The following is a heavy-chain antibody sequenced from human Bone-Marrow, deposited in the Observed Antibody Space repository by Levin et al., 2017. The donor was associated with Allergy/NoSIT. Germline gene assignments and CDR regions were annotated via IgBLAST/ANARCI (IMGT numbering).Heavy chain of an antibody. CDR3: SRDEGAYSYGYKAYYHGMDV. CDR1: GFTFTSYA. Sequence: GGSLRLSCAASGFTFTSYAMNWVRQAPGKGLEWVAIVSYDGSIKDYADSVKGRFTISRDNSKNTVHLQMNSVRAEDTAVYHCSRDEGAYSYGYKAYYHGMDVWGLGTTVTVSS. J-gene: IGHJ6*02. CDR2: VSYDGSIK. D-gene: IGHD5-18*01. V-gene: IGHV3-30*04.